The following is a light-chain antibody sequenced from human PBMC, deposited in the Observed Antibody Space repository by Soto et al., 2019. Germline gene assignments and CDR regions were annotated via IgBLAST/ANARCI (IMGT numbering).Light chain of an antibody. CDR2: RNS. Sequence: QSVLTQPPSVSGAPGQRVTISCTGSSSNIGAGYDVHWYQQLPGTAPKLLIYRNSNRPSGVPDRFSGSKSGTSASLAITGLQAEDEADYYCQSYDSSLSVLYVFGTGTKLTVL. J-gene: IGLJ1*01. CDR3: QSYDSSLSVLYV. V-gene: IGLV1-40*01. CDR1: SSNIGAGYD.